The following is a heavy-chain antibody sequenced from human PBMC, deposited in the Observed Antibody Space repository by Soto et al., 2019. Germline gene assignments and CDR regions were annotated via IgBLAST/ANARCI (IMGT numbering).Heavy chain of an antibody. CDR1: GGSRSSYY. J-gene: IGHJ5*02. Sequence: SETLSLPCTVSGGSRSSYYWTSIRQSPGNRLEWICYVYFSGNTNYSTSPKSRVTISIDRSKNQFSLRLASVTAADTAFYYCGSVRPSGYVLSSGQGTLGTVSS. D-gene: IGHD6-25*01. V-gene: IGHV4-59*01. CDR3: GSVRPSGYVLS. CDR2: VYFSGNT.